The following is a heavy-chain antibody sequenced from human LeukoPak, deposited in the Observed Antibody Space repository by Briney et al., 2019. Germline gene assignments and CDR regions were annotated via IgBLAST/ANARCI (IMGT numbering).Heavy chain of an antibody. CDR3: ARAWGGTSWAFFDY. CDR1: GFTFSSYE. D-gene: IGHD7-27*01. Sequence: GGSLRLSCAASGFTFSSYEMNWVRQAPGKGLKGVSYISSSGSTIYYADSVRGRFSISRDNAKNSLYLQMNSLRAEDTTIYFCARAWGGTSWAFFDYWGQGALVTVSS. CDR2: ISSSGSTI. V-gene: IGHV3-48*03. J-gene: IGHJ4*02.